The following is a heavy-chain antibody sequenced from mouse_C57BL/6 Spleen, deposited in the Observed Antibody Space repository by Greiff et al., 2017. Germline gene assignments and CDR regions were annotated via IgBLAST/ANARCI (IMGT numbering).Heavy chain of an antibody. V-gene: IGHV1-74*01. J-gene: IGHJ2*01. CDR2: IHPSDSDT. D-gene: IGHD1-1*01. CDR1: GYTFTSYW. CDR3: GKLYYDSSEPLDY. Sequence: QVQLQQPGAELVKPGASVKVSCKASGYTFTSYWMHWVKQRPGQGLEWIGRIHPSDSDTNYNQKFKGKATLTVDKSSGTAYMQLSSLTSDDTAVYYCGKLYYDSSEPLDYWGQGTALTVSS.